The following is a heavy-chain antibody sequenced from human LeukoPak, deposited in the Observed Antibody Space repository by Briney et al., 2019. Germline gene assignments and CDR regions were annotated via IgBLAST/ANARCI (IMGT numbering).Heavy chain of an antibody. V-gene: IGHV3-53*01. Sequence: PGGSLRLSCAASGFTVSRNYMHWVRQAPGKGLEWVSVIYSGGSTYYADSVEGGFTISRDNSKNMLYLQMNSLRAEETAVYYCARGALPPIIGGPTVYFDYWGQGILVTVSS. J-gene: IGHJ4*02. CDR2: IYSGGST. D-gene: IGHD3-3*01. CDR3: ARGALPPIIGGPTVYFDY. CDR1: GFTVSRNY.